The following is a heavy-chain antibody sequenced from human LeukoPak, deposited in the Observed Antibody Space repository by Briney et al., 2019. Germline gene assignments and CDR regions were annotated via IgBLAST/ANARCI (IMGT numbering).Heavy chain of an antibody. J-gene: IGHJ4*02. D-gene: IGHD6-19*01. CDR1: GDSFTSVTDY. CDR3: AGERGEEYSCGWYKTNFFYN. CDR2: GDYSGGT. V-gene: IGHV4-39*07. Sequence: SETLSLTCTVSGDSFTSVTDYWAWIRQPPGKGLGWIASGDYSGGTYYNPSLESRVAISAGMSNNQISLQLTSVTGAGTAVYYCAGERGEEYSCGWYKTNFFYNWGQGVRVTVSS.